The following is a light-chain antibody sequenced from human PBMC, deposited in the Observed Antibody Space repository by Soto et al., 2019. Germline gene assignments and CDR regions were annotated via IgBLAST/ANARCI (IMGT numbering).Light chain of an antibody. CDR3: SSYTTSTSFIL. CDR1: SSEMGNYDF. Sequence: QSVLTQPASVSGSPGQSITISCTGTSSEMGNYDFVSWYQQVPGTAPKAMIYEVSSRPSGVSNRFSGSKSGNTASLTISGLQAEDEAYYYCSSYTTSTSFILFGGGTKLTVL. CDR2: EVS. V-gene: IGLV2-14*01. J-gene: IGLJ2*01.